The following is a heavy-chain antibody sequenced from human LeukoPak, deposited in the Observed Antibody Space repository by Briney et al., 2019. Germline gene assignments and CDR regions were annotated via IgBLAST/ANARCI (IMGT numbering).Heavy chain of an antibody. Sequence: PGGSLRLSCAASGFTFSSYAMSWVRQAPGKGLEWVSAISWNSGSIGYADSVKGRFTISRDNGKNSLYLQMNSLRTEDTALYYCAKGHTYGLGESYLDFWGQGTLVSVSS. D-gene: IGHD5-18*01. J-gene: IGHJ4*02. CDR2: ISWNSGSI. CDR3: AKGHTYGLGESYLDF. CDR1: GFTFSSYA. V-gene: IGHV3-9*01.